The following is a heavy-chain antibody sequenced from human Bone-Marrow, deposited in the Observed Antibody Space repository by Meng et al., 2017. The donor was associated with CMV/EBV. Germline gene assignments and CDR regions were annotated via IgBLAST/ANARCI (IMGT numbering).Heavy chain of an antibody. V-gene: IGHV4-39*07. J-gene: IGHJ5*02. CDR2: IYYSGST. CDR1: GGSISSSSYY. Sequence: SETLSLTCTVSGGSISSSSYYWGWIRQPPGKGLEWIGSIYYSGSTYYNPSLKSRVTISVDTSKNQFSLKLSSVTAADTAVYYCARDSRNWFDPWGQGTLVTVSS. CDR3: ARDSRNWFDP.